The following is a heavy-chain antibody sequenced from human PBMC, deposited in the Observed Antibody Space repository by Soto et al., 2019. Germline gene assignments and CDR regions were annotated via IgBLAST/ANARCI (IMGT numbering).Heavy chain of an antibody. J-gene: IGHJ5*02. CDR1: GFTFSSYT. D-gene: IGHD2-21*02. CDR2: ISGSGGST. Sequence: EVHLLESGGGLVQPGGSLRVSCAASGFTFSSYTMNWVGQAPGKGLEWVSSISGSGGSTYYADSVKGRFTISRDNPENPLYLQMKSLRGEDTAVYYCAKDLSGADCPWGQGTLVTVAS. CDR3: AKDLSGADCP. V-gene: IGHV3-23*01.